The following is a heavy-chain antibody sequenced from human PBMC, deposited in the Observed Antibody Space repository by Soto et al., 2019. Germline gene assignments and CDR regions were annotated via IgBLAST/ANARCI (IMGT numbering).Heavy chain of an antibody. V-gene: IGHV3-9*01. J-gene: IGHJ4*02. Sequence: GGSLRLSCSASGFTFDDYAMHWVRQAPGKGLEWVSDISWDGGGVGYADSVKGRFTISRDNAKNSLYLQMNSLRDEDTALYYCAKDKVGHSSLFDYWGQGTLVTVSS. D-gene: IGHD6-13*01. CDR3: AKDKVGHSSLFDY. CDR2: ISWDGGGV. CDR1: GFTFDDYA.